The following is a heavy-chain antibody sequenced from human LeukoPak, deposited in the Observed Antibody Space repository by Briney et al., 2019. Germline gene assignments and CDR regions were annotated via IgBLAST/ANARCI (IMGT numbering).Heavy chain of an antibody. CDR2: IGCGHT. J-gene: IGHJ4*01. Sequence: PGGSLRLSCAASGYTFSNYAMTWVRQAPGKGLEWVSAIGCGHTFNADSVKGRFTISRDNSKNTLYLQMNSLRTDDTAVYYCVKRIDGSGSYYIDYWGPGILVTVSS. CDR1: GYTFSNYA. D-gene: IGHD3-10*01. CDR3: VKRIDGSGSYYIDY. V-gene: IGHV3-23*01.